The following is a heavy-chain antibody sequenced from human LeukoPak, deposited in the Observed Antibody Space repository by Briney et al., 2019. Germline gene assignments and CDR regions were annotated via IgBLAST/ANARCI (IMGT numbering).Heavy chain of an antibody. CDR2: INPRGEFT. CDR1: GYSFSSYF. D-gene: IGHD1-7*01. V-gene: IGHV1-46*01. Sequence: ASVEVSCKASGYSFSSYFIHWVRQAPGQGLEWMGVINPRGEFTTYAQEFKGRGTMAQVMCTSTVHMELSGLRSEDTAVYYCARDLGSGQIGTVPGGFDYLGQGTLLTVSS. J-gene: IGHJ4*02. CDR3: ARDLGSGQIGTVPGGFDY.